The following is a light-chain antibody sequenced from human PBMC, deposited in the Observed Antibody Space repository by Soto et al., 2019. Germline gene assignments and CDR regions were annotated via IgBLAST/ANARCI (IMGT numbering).Light chain of an antibody. V-gene: IGKV2-28*01. CDR3: MQALQTPWT. Sequence: DIVMTQPPLPLPVTPGESASISCRSSQSLLHSNGYNCLDWYLQKPGQSPQLLIYLGSNRAPGVPDRLSGSGSGTDFTLKISRVEAGDVGVYYCMQALQTPWTFGQGTKVDIK. CDR1: QSLLHSNGYNC. CDR2: LGS. J-gene: IGKJ1*01.